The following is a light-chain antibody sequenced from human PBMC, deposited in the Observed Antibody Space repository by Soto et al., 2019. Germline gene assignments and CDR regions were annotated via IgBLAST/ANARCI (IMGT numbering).Light chain of an antibody. Sequence: QSVLTQPPSVSAAPGQTVTISCSGSSSNIGNSYVSWYQQLPGTAPKLLIYDNNKRPSGIPDRFSGSKSGTSATLGITGLQTGDEADYYCGTWDTSLSVGVFGGGTKLTVL. CDR3: GTWDTSLSVGV. V-gene: IGLV1-51*01. CDR2: DNN. CDR1: SSNIGNSY. J-gene: IGLJ3*02.